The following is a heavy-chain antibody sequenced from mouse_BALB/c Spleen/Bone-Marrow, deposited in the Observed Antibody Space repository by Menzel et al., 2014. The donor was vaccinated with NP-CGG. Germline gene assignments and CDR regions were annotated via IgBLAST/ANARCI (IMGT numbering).Heavy chain of an antibody. V-gene: IGHV14-3*02. Sequence: VQLTESGAELVKPGASVKLPCTASGFNIKDTYMHWVKQRPEQGLEWIGRIDPANGNTKYDPKFQGKATITADTSSNTAYLQLSSLTSEDTAVYYSARGGATATWYFDVWGAGTTVTVSS. J-gene: IGHJ1*01. CDR2: IDPANGNT. CDR1: GFNIKDTY. D-gene: IGHD1-2*01. CDR3: ARGGATATWYFDV.